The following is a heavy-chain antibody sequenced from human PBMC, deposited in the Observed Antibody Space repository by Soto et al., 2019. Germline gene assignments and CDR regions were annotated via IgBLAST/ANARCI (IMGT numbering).Heavy chain of an antibody. CDR1: GYTFTSYG. V-gene: IGHV1-18*01. CDR2: ISAYNGNT. D-gene: IGHD2-15*01. Sequence: QVQLVQSGAEVKKPGASVKVSCKASGYTFTSYGISWVRQAPGQGLEWMGWISAYNGNTNYAQKLQGRVTMTTDTVTATXXMELRSLRSDDTAVYYCARAGYCSGGSCRPYGMDVWGQGTTVTVSS. J-gene: IGHJ6*02. CDR3: ARAGYCSGGSCRPYGMDV.